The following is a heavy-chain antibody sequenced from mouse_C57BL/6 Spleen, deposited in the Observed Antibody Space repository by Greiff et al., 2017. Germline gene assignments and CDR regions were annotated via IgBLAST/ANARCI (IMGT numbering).Heavy chain of an antibody. CDR2: ISSGSSTI. CDR1: GFTFSDYG. V-gene: IGHV5-17*01. D-gene: IGHD1-1*01. J-gene: IGHJ2*01. Sequence: EVNVVESGGGLVKPGGSLKLSCAASGFTFSDYGMHWVRQAPEKGLEWVAYISSGSSTIYYAATVKGRFTISRDNAKNTLFLQMTSLRSEDTAMYYCARPGGYYGSFDYWGQGTTLTVSS. CDR3: ARPGGYYGSFDY.